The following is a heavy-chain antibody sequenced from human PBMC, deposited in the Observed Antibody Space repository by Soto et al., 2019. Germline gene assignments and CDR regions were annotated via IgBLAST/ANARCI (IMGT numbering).Heavy chain of an antibody. Sequence: GGSLRLSCAASGFTFTRYSMKWVRQAPGKGLEWVSSISSTTNYIYYGDSIKGRFTISRDNAKNSLYLEMNSLRAEDTAVYYCARESEDLTSNFDYWGQGTLVTVSS. CDR3: ARESEDLTSNFDY. J-gene: IGHJ4*02. V-gene: IGHV3-21*06. CDR2: ISSTTNYI. CDR1: GFTFTRYS.